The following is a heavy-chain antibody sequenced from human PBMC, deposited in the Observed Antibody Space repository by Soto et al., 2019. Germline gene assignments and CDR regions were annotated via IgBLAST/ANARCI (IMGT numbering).Heavy chain of an antibody. J-gene: IGHJ6*02. CDR2: INHSGST. V-gene: IGHV4-34*01. Sequence: SDTLSLTCAVYGGSFSGYSWSWIGQPPGAGRAWIGEINHSGSTNSNPSLKSRGTISVDTSKNQFSLKLSSVTAADTAVYYCARGASANVLSSGWYSRLYYYGMDVWGQGTTVT. D-gene: IGHD6-19*01. CDR3: ARGASANVLSSGWYSRLYYYGMDV. CDR1: GGSFSGYS.